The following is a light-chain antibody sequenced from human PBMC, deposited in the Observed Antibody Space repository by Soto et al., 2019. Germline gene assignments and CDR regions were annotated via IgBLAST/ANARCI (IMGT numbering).Light chain of an antibody. J-gene: IGKJ4*01. CDR1: QSVSRS. Sequence: EIVLTQFPATLSLSPGDRAVLSCRASQSVSRSLTWYQHKPGQAPRLLIYDASTRATGISRRFSGSGSGTDFTLTISSLEPEDFAVYYCQQRSNRFGGGTKVDIK. CDR3: QQRSNR. CDR2: DAS. V-gene: IGKV3-11*01.